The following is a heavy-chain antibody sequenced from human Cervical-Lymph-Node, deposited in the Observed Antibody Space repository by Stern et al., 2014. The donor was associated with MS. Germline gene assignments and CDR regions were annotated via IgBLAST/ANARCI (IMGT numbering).Heavy chain of an antibody. V-gene: IGHV1-3*01. CDR3: AKAGAAPPGNWFDS. Sequence: VQLEESGAEVKKPGASVKVSCKASGYTFTNHAIHWVRQAPGQGLEWMGWINAYNGNTQYSQKFQGRVTMTRDTSANTMYMEVSSVRYEDTAIYYCAKAGAAPPGNWFDSWGQGTLVTVSS. D-gene: IGHD2-15*01. CDR1: GYTFTNHA. J-gene: IGHJ5*01. CDR2: INAYNGNT.